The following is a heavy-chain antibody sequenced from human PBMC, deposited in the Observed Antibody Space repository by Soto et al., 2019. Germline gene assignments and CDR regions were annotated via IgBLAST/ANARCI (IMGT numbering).Heavy chain of an antibody. CDR2: IKVDSGYT. D-gene: IGHD3-9*01. V-gene: IGHV1-18*04. Sequence: QLQLVQSAAEVKKPGASVRVSCKAYGYPFIKYGISWIRQAPEQGLEWMGWIKVDSGYTNYAQKFQGRVTMTADTSSDTAFIELRSLRLDDTDVYFCATSYDTGFDPWGQGTLVSVSS. CDR1: GYPFIKYG. CDR3: ATSYDTGFDP. J-gene: IGHJ5*02.